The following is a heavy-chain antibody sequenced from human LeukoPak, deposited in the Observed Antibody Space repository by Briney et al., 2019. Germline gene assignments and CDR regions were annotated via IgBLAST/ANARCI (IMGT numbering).Heavy chain of an antibody. D-gene: IGHD1-26*01. CDR1: GYTFISYY. V-gene: IGHV1-2*02. J-gene: IGHJ4*02. CDR3: ARGPSDASFDY. CDR2: INPINGGI. Sequence: ASGKVSCKTSGYTFISYYIHWMRQAPGQGFEWMGWINPINGGIRVAQKFQGRVTMTSDTSINTVYVQLSGLLTDDTAVYFCARGPSDASFDYGGQGTLVTVSA.